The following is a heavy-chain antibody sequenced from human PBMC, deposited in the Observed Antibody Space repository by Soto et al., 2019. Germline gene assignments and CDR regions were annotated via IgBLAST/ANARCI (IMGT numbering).Heavy chain of an antibody. D-gene: IGHD3-22*01. V-gene: IGHV1-18*01. J-gene: IGHJ5*01. CDR3: AREDYYDSSGYWSWRWFDP. Sequence: GASVKVSCKASAYTFTSYGISWVRQAPGQGLEWMGWISAYNGNTNYAQKLQGRVTMTTDTSTSTAYTELRSLRSDDTAVYYCAREDYYDSSGYWSWRWFDPWGQGTLVTVSS. CDR1: AYTFTSYG. CDR2: ISAYNGNT.